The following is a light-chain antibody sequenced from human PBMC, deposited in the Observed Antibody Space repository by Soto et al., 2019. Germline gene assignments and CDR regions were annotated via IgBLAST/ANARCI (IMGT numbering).Light chain of an antibody. CDR3: QQYDTSWT. CDR1: RSVRTSQ. Sequence: EIVLTQSPGTLSLSPGDRATLSCRASRSVRTSQLAWYQQRPGQAPSLLIYAVSTRANGIPDRFSGSGSGTDFTLTISRLEPEDFAVYYCQQYDTSWTFGQGTKVEIK. CDR2: AVS. V-gene: IGKV3-20*01. J-gene: IGKJ1*01.